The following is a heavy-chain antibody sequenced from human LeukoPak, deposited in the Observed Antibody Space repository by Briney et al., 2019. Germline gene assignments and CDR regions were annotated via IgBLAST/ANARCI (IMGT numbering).Heavy chain of an antibody. CDR3: ASRYGLDAFDI. V-gene: IGHV3-7*01. CDR1: GFTFSSYW. J-gene: IGHJ3*02. Sequence: GGSLRLSCAASGFTFSSYWMSWVRQAPGKGLEWVANIKQDGSEKYYVDSVKGRFTISRDNSKNTLYLQMNSLRAEDTAVYYCASRYGLDAFDIWGQGTMVTVSS. CDR2: IKQDGSEK. D-gene: IGHD3-9*01.